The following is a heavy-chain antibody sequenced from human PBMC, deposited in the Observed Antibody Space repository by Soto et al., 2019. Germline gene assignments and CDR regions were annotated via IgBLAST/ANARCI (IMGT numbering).Heavy chain of an antibody. CDR2: IYTSGST. CDR3: ASRYCSSTACYGYLEY. CDR1: GGSICNYD. J-gene: IGHJ4*02. D-gene: IGHD2-2*01. Sequence: SETLSLTCTVSGGSICNYDWAWIRQPAGKGLEWIGRIYTSGSTNYNPSLKSRVSMSVDTSKRQFSLKLSSVTAADTAMYYCASRYCSSTACYGYLEYWGQGTLLTVSS. V-gene: IGHV4-4*07.